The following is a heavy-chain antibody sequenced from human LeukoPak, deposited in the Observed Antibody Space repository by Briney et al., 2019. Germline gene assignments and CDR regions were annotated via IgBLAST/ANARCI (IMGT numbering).Heavy chain of an antibody. J-gene: IGHJ5*02. Sequence: GGSLRLSCAASGFTFSSYEMNWVRQAPGKGLEWVSYISSSGSTIYYADSVKGRFTISRDNAKNSLYLQMNSLRAEDTAVYYCAKYSNYVRSWFDPWGQGTLVTVSS. CDR2: ISSSGSTI. CDR1: GFTFSSYE. V-gene: IGHV3-48*03. CDR3: AKYSNYVRSWFDP. D-gene: IGHD4-11*01.